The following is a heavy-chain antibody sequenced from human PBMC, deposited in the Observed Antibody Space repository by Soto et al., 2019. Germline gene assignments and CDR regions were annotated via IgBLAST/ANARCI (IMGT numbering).Heavy chain of an antibody. CDR3: ARRRYCGGDCYTAYFDY. Sequence: PGESLKISCKGSGYSFTSYWIGWVRQMPGKGLEWMGIIYPGDSDTRYSPSFQGQVTISADKSISTAYLQWSSLKASDTAMYYCARRRYCGGDCYTAYFDYWGQGTLVTVSS. J-gene: IGHJ4*02. D-gene: IGHD2-21*01. V-gene: IGHV5-51*01. CDR2: IYPGDSDT. CDR1: GYSFTSYW.